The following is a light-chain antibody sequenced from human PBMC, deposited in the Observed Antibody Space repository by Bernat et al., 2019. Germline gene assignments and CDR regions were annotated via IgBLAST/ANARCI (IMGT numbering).Light chain of an antibody. V-gene: IGLV1-47*02. J-gene: IGLJ3*02. CDR3: AAWDDSLTGRV. Sequence: QSVVTQPPSASGTPGQRVTISCSGSSSNIGSNYVYWYQQVPGTAPKLLIYSNNQRPPGVPDRFSGSKSGTSASLAISGLRSEDEADYYCAAWDDSLTGRVFGGGTKLTVL. CDR2: SNN. CDR1: SSNIGSNY.